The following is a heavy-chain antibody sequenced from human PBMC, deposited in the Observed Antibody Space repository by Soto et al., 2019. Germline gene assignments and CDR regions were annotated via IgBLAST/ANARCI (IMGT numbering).Heavy chain of an antibody. J-gene: IGHJ6*02. D-gene: IGHD3-9*01. CDR1: GYTFTHYG. Sequence: QVQLVQSGAEVKKPGASVKVSCKASGYTFTHYGINWVRQAPGQGLGWMEWVTAYNGNAHYVQRLQDRVTMTTDTSTNTPYMDLRSLRFDDTAVYYCARGERYFDWFGNGMGVWGQGTTVTVSS. V-gene: IGHV1-18*01. CDR3: ARGERYFDWFGNGMGV. CDR2: VTAYNGNA.